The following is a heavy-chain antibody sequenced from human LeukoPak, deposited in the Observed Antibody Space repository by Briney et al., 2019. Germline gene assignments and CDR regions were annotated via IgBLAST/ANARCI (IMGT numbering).Heavy chain of an antibody. CDR1: GFTFSSYA. V-gene: IGHV3-30-3*01. CDR3: AREAYSGYDKYFQH. CDR2: ISYDGSNK. Sequence: GGSLRLSCAASGFTFSSYAMHWVRQAPGKGLEWVAVISYDGSNKYYADSVKGRFTISRDNSKNTLYLQMNSLRAEDTAVYYCAREAYSGYDKYFQHWGQGTLVTVSS. D-gene: IGHD5-12*01. J-gene: IGHJ1*01.